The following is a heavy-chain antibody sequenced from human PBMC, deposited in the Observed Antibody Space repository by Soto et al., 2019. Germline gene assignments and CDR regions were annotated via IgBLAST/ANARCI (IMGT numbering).Heavy chain of an antibody. Sequence: GASVKVSCKASGGTFSSYAISWVRQAPGQGLEWMGGIIPIFGTANYAQKFQGRVTITADESTSTAYMELSSLRSEDTAVYYCARDVPRLGYCISTSCLGGLDPWGQGTLVTVSS. CDR2: IIPIFGTA. V-gene: IGHV1-69*13. D-gene: IGHD2-2*01. J-gene: IGHJ5*02. CDR1: GGTFSSYA. CDR3: ARDVPRLGYCISTSCLGGLDP.